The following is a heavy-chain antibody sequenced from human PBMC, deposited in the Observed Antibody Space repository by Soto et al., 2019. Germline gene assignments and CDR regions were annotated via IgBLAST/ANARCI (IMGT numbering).Heavy chain of an antibody. CDR2: IYYSGST. Sequence: QLQLQESGPGLVKPSETLSLTCTVSGGSISSSSYYWGWIRQPPGKGLEWIGSIYYSGSTYYNPSLKSRVTISVDTSKNQFSLKLSSVTAADTAVYYCARPYYYDSSGGNWFDPWGQGTLVTVSS. CDR1: GGSISSSSYY. D-gene: IGHD3-22*01. V-gene: IGHV4-39*01. CDR3: ARPYYYDSSGGNWFDP. J-gene: IGHJ5*02.